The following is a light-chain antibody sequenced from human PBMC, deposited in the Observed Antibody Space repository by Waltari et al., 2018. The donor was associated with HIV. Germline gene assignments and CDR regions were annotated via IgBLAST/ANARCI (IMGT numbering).Light chain of an antibody. Sequence: QSVLTQPPSASGTPGQRVTIACSGSNSNIGSNTVKWYKQIPGTAPKLLIYNNYEGPSGVPDRFSGSKSGSSASLAISVLQSEDDGDYYCAAWDGSLLGVLFGGGTKLTVL. CDR3: AAWDGSLLGVL. CDR2: NNY. J-gene: IGLJ2*01. V-gene: IGLV1-44*01. CDR1: NSNIGSNT.